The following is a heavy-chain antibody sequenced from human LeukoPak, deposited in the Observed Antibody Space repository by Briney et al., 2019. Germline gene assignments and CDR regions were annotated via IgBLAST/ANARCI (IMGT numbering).Heavy chain of an antibody. CDR1: GFTFDRYT. D-gene: IGHD2-21*02. CDR2: INRRGHT. CDR3: AKEVDCPSDCLFFHS. Sequence: GGSLRLSCAASGFTFDRYTMNWVRQTPGKGLEWVSLINRRGHTFYADSVKGRFTISRDNSRNSVFLQMNSLRLEDTALYHCAKEVDCPSDCLFFHSWGQGTLVTVSS. J-gene: IGHJ4*02. V-gene: IGHV3-43*01.